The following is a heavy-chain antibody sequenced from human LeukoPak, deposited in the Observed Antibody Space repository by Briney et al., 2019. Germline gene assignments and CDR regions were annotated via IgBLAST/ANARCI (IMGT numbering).Heavy chain of an antibody. CDR1: GYTFTSSD. CDR3: AREDCSSTSCYLGVY. CDR2: ISAYNGNT. D-gene: IGHD2-2*01. V-gene: IGHV1-18*01. Sequence: ASVRVSCKASGYTFTSSDISWVRQAPGQGLEWMGWISAYNGNTNYAQKFQGRVTMTTDTSTNTAFMELRSLGSDDTALYYCAREDCSSTSCYLGVYWGQGTLVTVSS. J-gene: IGHJ4*02.